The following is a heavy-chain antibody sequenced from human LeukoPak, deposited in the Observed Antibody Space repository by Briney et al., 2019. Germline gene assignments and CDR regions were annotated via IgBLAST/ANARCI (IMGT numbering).Heavy chain of an antibody. J-gene: IGHJ4*02. D-gene: IGHD6-13*01. CDR3: ARGFPRAAAGFDY. V-gene: IGHV1-8*01. Sequence: ASVKVSCKASGYTFTSYDTNWVRQATGQGLEWMGWMNPNSGNTGYAQKFQGRVTMTRNTSISTAYMELSSLRSEDTAVYYYARGFPRAAAGFDYWGQGTLVTVSS. CDR2: MNPNSGNT. CDR1: GYTFTSYD.